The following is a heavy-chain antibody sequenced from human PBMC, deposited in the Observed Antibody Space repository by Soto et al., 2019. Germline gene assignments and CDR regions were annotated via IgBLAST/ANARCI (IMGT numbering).Heavy chain of an antibody. CDR1: GFAFSTYA. D-gene: IGHD6-6*01. V-gene: IGHV3-23*01. Sequence: EVQLLESGGGLVQPGGSLRLSCAASGFAFSTYAMSWVRQAPGKGLEWVSVISASGGGTYYADSVKGRFTISRDNSKDTLYLQINSLSADDTAGYYCAKGSSSSRSGWFAPWGQGTLVTVSS. CDR3: AKGSSSSRSGWFAP. CDR2: ISASGGGT. J-gene: IGHJ5*02.